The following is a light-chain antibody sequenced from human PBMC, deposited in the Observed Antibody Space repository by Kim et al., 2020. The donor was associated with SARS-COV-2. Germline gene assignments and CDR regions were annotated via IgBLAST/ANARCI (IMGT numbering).Light chain of an antibody. CDR2: YDV. CDR3: QVWAEGTSDLPGWV. J-gene: IGLJ3*02. Sequence: SYELTQPPSVSVAPGKPARITWGGNNIRTKTIHWYRQKPGQAPVLVKYYDVDRPSGIPERFSGSTSGNTATLTISSVEAGDEADYFCQVWAEGTSDLPGWVFGGGTQLTVL. V-gene: IGLV3-21*01. CDR1: NIRTKT.